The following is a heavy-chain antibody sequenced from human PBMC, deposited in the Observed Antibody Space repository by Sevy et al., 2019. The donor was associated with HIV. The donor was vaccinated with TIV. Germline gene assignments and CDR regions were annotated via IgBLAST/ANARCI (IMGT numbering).Heavy chain of an antibody. CDR1: GYTFTSYG. CDR3: ARGRSDSGSYYGFKYFYCMDV. V-gene: IGHV1-18*01. J-gene: IGHJ6*03. D-gene: IGHD1-26*01. CDR2: ISAYNGNT. Sequence: ASVKVSCKASGYTFTSYGISWVRQAPGQGLEWMGWISAYNGNTNYAQKLQGRVTMTTDTYTSTAYMELRSLRSDETAVYYCARGRSDSGSYYGFKYFYCMDVWGKGTTVTVSS.